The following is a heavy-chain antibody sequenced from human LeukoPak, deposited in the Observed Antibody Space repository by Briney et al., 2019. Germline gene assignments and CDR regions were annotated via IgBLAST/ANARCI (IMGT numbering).Heavy chain of an antibody. Sequence: PGGSLRLSCAASGFTFSDYYMSWIRRPPGKGLEWIGSIYYSGSTFYNPSLKSRVTISVDTSKNQFSLTLSSVTAADTAVYYCARQGWLTYFDYWGQGTLVTVSS. V-gene: IGHV4-39*01. J-gene: IGHJ4*02. CDR3: ARQGWLTYFDY. CDR1: GFTFSDYY. D-gene: IGHD6-19*01. CDR2: IYYSGST.